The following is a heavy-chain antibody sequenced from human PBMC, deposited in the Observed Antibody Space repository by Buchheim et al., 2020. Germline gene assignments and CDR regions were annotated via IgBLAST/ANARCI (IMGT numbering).Heavy chain of an antibody. V-gene: IGHV4-34*11. CDR1: GGSFSGYY. Sequence: QVQLQQWGAGLLKPSETLSLTCAVYGGSFSGYYWSWIRQPPGKGLEWIGYIYYSGSTNYNPSLKSRVTISVDTSKNQFSLKLSSVTAADTAVYYCARDNYCSGGSCWYNWFDPWGQGTL. J-gene: IGHJ5*02. D-gene: IGHD2-15*01. CDR2: IYYSGST. CDR3: ARDNYCSGGSCWYNWFDP.